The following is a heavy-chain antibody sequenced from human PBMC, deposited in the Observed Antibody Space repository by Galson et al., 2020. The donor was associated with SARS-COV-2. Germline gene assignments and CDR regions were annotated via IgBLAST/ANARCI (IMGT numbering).Heavy chain of an antibody. D-gene: IGHD4-17*01. CDR1: GTSISSGSYS. CDR3: ARLHYGEYAPEAFDI. Sequence: SETLSLTCAVPGTSISSGSYSWNWIRQPPGKGLERIGYISHSGGTYYNPSLKSRVTISGDRSKNQFSLRLSSVTAADTAVYYCARLHYGEYAPEAFDIWGPGTRVTVAS. V-gene: IGHV4-30-2*01. CDR2: ISHSGGT. J-gene: IGHJ3*02.